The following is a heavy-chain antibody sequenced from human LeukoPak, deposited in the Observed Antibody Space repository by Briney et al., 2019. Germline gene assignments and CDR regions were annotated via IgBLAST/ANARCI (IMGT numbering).Heavy chain of an antibody. CDR1: GFTFDDYA. D-gene: IGHD3-22*01. V-gene: IGHV3-9*03. Sequence: GGSLRLSCAASGFTFDDYAMHWVRQAPGKGLEWVSGISWNSGSIGYADSVKGRFTISRDNAKNSLYLQMNSLRAEDMALYYCAKDSAYYYDSSGYSDYWGQGTLVTVSS. J-gene: IGHJ4*02. CDR3: AKDSAYYYDSSGYSDY. CDR2: ISWNSGSI.